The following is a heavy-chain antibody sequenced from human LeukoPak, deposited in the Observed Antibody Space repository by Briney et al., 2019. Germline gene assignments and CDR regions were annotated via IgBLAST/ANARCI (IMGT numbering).Heavy chain of an antibody. CDR1: GGSVSRYY. D-gene: IGHD1/OR15-1a*01. J-gene: IGHJ5*02. CDR3: ARSSLITTSGTRNWFDP. CDR2: IYYSGST. V-gene: IGHV4-59*08. Sequence: PSETLSLTCTVPGGSVSRYYWNWIREPPGKGLEWIGYIYYSGSTNYNPSLKSRVTISVDTSKNQFSLNLRSVTAADTAVYYCARSSLITTSGTRNWFDPWGQGTLVTVSS.